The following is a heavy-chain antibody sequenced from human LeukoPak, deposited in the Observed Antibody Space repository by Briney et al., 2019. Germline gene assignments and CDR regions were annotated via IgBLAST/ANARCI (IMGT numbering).Heavy chain of an antibody. CDR3: TSSGSRWDYFDY. V-gene: IGHV3-15*05. Sequence: GGSLRLSCAASGLTFSKAWMIWVRQAPGKGLEWVARIKTKPEGGTTDYAAPVKGRFTISRDDSKNTLYLQMNSLKTEDTAVYYCTSSGSRWDYFDYWGQGTLATVSS. D-gene: IGHD4-23*01. CDR2: IKTKPEGGTT. CDR1: GLTFSKAW. J-gene: IGHJ4*02.